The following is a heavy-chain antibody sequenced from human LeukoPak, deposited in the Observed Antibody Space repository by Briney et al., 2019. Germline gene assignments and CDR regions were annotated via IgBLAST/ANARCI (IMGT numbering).Heavy chain of an antibody. CDR3: AKDWEIVVVPAAMNS. J-gene: IGHJ4*02. D-gene: IGHD2-2*01. CDR2: IRYDGSNK. V-gene: IGHV3-30*02. CDR1: GFTFSSYG. Sequence: GGSLRLSCAASGFTFSSYGMHWVRQAPGKGLEWVAFIRYDGSNKYYADSVKGRFTISRDNSKNTLYLQMNSLRAEDMAVYYCAKDWEIVVVPAAMNSWGQGTLVTVSS.